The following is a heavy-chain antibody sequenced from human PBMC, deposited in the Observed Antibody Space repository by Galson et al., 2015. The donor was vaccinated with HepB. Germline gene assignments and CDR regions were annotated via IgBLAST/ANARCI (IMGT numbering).Heavy chain of an antibody. D-gene: IGHD2-8*01. Sequence: SVKVSCKASGYRFTNFGLSWVRQAPGQGLERVAWISTYNGHTNYAQKFRGRPTMTTDASTSTAYMELRSLRSDDTAVYYCVRDLNCTNGVCYTYYYYGMDVWGQGTTVTVSS. CDR1: GYRFTNFG. V-gene: IGHV1-18*04. CDR3: VRDLNCTNGVCYTYYYYGMDV. CDR2: ISTYNGHT. J-gene: IGHJ6*01.